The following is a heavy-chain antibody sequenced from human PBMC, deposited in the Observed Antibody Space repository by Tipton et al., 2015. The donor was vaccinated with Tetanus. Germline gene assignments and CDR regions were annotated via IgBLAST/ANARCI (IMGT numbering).Heavy chain of an antibody. CDR1: GGSISSSSYY. CDR3: AAGYSYGTPFAFDI. J-gene: IGHJ3*02. D-gene: IGHD5-18*01. CDR2: IYYSGST. V-gene: IGHV4-39*01. Sequence: TLSLTCTVSGGSISSSSYYWGWIRQPPGKGLEWIGSIYYSGSTYYNPSLKSRVTISVDTSKNQLSLKLSSVTAADTAVYYCAAGYSYGTPFAFDIWGQGTMVTVSS.